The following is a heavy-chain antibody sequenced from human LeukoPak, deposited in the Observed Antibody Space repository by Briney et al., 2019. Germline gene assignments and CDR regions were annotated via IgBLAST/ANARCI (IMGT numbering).Heavy chain of an antibody. D-gene: IGHD6-13*01. V-gene: IGHV1-69*05. CDR3: ARAAAADDRGYYYYYMDV. J-gene: IGHJ6*03. CDR2: IIPIFGTA. Sequence: SVKVSCKASGGTFSSYAISWVRQAPGQGLEWMGGIIPIFGTANYAQKFQGRVTITTDESTSTAYIELSSLRSEDTAVYYCARAAAADDRGYYYYYMDVWGKGTTVTVSS. CDR1: GGTFSSYA.